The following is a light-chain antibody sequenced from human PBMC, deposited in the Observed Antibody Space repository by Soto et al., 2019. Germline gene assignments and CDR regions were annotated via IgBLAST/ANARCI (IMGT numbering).Light chain of an antibody. V-gene: IGKV1-5*01. CDR1: QSIGSW. CDR2: DAS. CDR3: QQYYSYSPT. Sequence: DIQMTQSPTTLSASVGDRVTITCWASQSIGSWLAWYQQKPGEAPKSLIYDASTLEAGVPSRFSGSGSGTEFTLTISSLQPEDFATYYCQQYYSYSPTFGQGTKVEIK. J-gene: IGKJ1*01.